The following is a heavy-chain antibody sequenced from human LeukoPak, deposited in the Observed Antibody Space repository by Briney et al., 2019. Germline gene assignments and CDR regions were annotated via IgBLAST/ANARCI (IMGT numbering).Heavy chain of an antibody. Sequence: GGSLRLSCAASGFTFSSYGMHWVRQAPGKGLEWVAVISYDGSNKYYADSVKGRFTISRDNSKNTLYLQMNSLRAEDTAVYYCAKDRVPLAARPLHFDYWGQGTLVTVSS. CDR3: AKDRVPLAARPLHFDY. D-gene: IGHD6-6*01. CDR2: ISYDGSNK. J-gene: IGHJ4*02. CDR1: GFTFSSYG. V-gene: IGHV3-30*18.